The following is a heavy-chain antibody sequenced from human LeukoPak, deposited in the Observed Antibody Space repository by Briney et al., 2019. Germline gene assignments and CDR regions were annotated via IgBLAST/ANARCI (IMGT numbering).Heavy chain of an antibody. V-gene: IGHV3-7*01. CDR2: IKQDGSEK. CDR3: ARHLSGVTGYTYGRGIDY. D-gene: IGHD5-18*01. J-gene: IGHJ4*02. Sequence: GGSLRLSCAASGFTFSSYSMNWVRQAPGKGLEWVSNIKQDGSEKYYVDSVKGRFTISRDNAKASLYLQMNSLRPEDTAVYYCARHLSGVTGYTYGRGIDYWGQGTLVTVSS. CDR1: GFTFSSYS.